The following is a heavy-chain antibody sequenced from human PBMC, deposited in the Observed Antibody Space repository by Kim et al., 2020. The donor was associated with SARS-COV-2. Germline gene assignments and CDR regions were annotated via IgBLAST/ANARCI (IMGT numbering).Heavy chain of an antibody. CDR1: GFTFSSYG. Sequence: GWSLRLSCAASGFTFSSYGMHWVRQAPGKGLEWVAVISYDGSNKYYADSVKGRFTISRDNSKNTLYLQMNSLRAEDTAVYYCARDSLLWFGELSGGVYWGQGTLVTVSS. J-gene: IGHJ4*02. CDR2: ISYDGSNK. D-gene: IGHD3-10*01. V-gene: IGHV3-33*05. CDR3: ARDSLLWFGELSGGVY.